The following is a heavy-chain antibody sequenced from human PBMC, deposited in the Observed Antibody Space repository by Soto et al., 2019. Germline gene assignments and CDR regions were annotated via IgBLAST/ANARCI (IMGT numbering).Heavy chain of an antibody. D-gene: IGHD3-3*02. CDR2: IMPIFATP. J-gene: IGHJ6*02. CDR3: ARDKDRQQLGVKYYDILDV. Sequence: QVQLMQSGAEVKKPGSSVKVSCKASGGTFSTSAISWVRQVPGEGLEWVGGIMPIFATPDYAQKFQGRVTISTDESTATASLELTSLTTDDTAVYYCARDKDRQQLGVKYYDILDVWGQGTAITVSS. CDR1: GGTFSTSA. V-gene: IGHV1-69*05.